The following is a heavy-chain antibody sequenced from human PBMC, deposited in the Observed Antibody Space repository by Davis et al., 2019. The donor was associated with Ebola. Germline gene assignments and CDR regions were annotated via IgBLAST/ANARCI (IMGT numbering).Heavy chain of an antibody. CDR2: ISHTGST. CDR1: GGSFSSYY. D-gene: IGHD2/OR15-2a*01. CDR3: ARAPLESFDY. Sequence: SETLSLTCAVNGGSFSSYYWSWIRQTPGKGLEWIGEISHTGSTTYSQSLKSRVTLSVDTSKNQFSLKVNSLTAADTAVYYCARAPLESFDYWGQGSLVTVSS. V-gene: IGHV4-34*01. J-gene: IGHJ4*02.